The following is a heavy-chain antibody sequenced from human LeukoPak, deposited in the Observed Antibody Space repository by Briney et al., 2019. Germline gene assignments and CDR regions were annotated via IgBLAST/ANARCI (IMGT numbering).Heavy chain of an antibody. V-gene: IGHV3-33*01. J-gene: IGHJ4*02. Sequence: GGSLRLSCAASGFTFSSYGMHWVRQAPGKGLEWVAVIWYDGSNKYYADSVKGRSTISRDNSKNTLYLQMNSLRAEDTAVYYCARGEDILTGYYGGGTFDYWGQGTLVTVSS. CDR2: IWYDGSNK. CDR3: ARGEDILTGYYGGGTFDY. D-gene: IGHD3-9*01. CDR1: GFTFSSYG.